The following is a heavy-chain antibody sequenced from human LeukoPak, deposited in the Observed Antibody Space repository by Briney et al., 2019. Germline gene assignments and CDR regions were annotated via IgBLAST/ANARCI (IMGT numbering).Heavy chain of an antibody. CDR1: GGTFSSYA. CDR3: AKGAHYSGSGNYRRGHYFDY. Sequence: ASVKVSCKASGGTFSSYAISWVRQAPGQGLEWMGGIIPIFGTANYAQKFQGRVTITADESTSTAYMELSSLRAEDTAVYYCAKGAHYSGSGNYRRGHYFDYWGQGTLVTVSS. V-gene: IGHV1-69*13. CDR2: IIPIFGTA. D-gene: IGHD3-10*01. J-gene: IGHJ4*02.